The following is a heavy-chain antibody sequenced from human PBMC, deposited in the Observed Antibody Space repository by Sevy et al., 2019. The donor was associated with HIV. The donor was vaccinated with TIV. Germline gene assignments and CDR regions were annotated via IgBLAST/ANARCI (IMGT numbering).Heavy chain of an antibody. V-gene: IGHV3-33*01. CDR2: IWYDGSNK. D-gene: IGHD6-13*01. J-gene: IGHJ5*02. Sequence: GGSLRLSCAASGFTFSSYGMHWVRQAPGKGLEWVAVIWYDGSNKYYADSVKGRFTISRDNSKNTLYLQMNSLRAEGTAVYYCARDFSSKGGNWFDPWGQGTLVTVSS. CDR3: ARDFSSKGGNWFDP. CDR1: GFTFSSYG.